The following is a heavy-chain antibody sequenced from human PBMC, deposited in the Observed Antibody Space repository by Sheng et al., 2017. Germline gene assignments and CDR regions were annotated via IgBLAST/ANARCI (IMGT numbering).Heavy chain of an antibody. Sequence: QVQLQQWGAGLLKPSETLSLTCAVYGGSFSGYYWSWIRQPPGKGLEWIGEINHSGSTNYTPSLKSRVTISLDTSKNQFSLKLSSVTAADTAVYYCARRRRSGSWDWFDPWGPGEPLGHRLL. D-gene: IGHD3-10*01. CDR1: GGSFSGYY. V-gene: IGHV4-34*01. CDR2: INHSGST. CDR3: ARRRRSGSWDWFDP. J-gene: IGHJ5*02.